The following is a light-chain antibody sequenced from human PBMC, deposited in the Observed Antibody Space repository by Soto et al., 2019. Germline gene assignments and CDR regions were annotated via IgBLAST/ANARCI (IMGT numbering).Light chain of an antibody. CDR2: TAS. Sequence: AIQMTQSPSSLSASVGDRVIITCRASQAIRIDLGWYQQKPGKAPKLLIYTASTLQSGVPSRFSGSGSGADFTLTIRSLQPEDSATYYCLHDYSYPRTFGQGTKVDIK. J-gene: IGKJ1*01. CDR1: QAIRID. V-gene: IGKV1-6*01. CDR3: LHDYSYPRT.